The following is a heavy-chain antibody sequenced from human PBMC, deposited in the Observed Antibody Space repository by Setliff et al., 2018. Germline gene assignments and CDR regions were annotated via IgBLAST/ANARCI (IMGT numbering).Heavy chain of an antibody. CDR1: GDSISSRPFY. J-gene: IGHJ4*02. D-gene: IGHD2-15*01. CDR3: AKGGTYRYFDY. V-gene: IGHV4-61*09. CDR2: IYTSWST. Sequence: KASETLSLTCTVSGDSISSRPFYWGWFRQPAGKELEWIGQIYTSWSTIYNPSLKSRVTISVDTSKNQFSLKLTSVTAADTAVCFCAKGGTYRYFDYWGQGTLVTVSS.